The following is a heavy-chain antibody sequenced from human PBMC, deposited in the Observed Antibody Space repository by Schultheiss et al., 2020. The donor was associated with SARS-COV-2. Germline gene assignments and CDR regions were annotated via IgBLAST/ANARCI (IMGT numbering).Heavy chain of an antibody. CDR2: ISGSGGST. Sequence: GGSLRLSCAASGFTFDDYAMHWVRQAPGKGLEWVSAISGSGGSTYYADSVKGRFTISRDNSKNTLYLQMNSLRAGDTAVYYCARGPGSLWGKGTTVTVSS. CDR3: ARGPGSL. CDR1: GFTFDDYA. J-gene: IGHJ6*04. D-gene: IGHD6-25*01. V-gene: IGHV3-23*01.